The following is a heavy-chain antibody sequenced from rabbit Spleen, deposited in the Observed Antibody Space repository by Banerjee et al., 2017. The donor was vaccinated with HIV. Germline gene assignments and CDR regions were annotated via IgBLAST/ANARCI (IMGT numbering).Heavy chain of an antibody. CDR3: ARGVGNSYYYTTTRLDI. CDR2: IYAGSSGST. V-gene: IGHV1S40*01. Sequence: QSLEESGGDLVKPGASLTLTCTASRFSFSSGYYMCWVRQAPGKGLEWIACIYAGSSGSTYYASWAKGRFTISKTSSTTVTLQMTSLTAADTATYFCARGVGNSYYYTTTRLDIWGPGTLVTVS. J-gene: IGHJ3*01. D-gene: IGHD8-1*01. CDR1: RFSFSSGYY.